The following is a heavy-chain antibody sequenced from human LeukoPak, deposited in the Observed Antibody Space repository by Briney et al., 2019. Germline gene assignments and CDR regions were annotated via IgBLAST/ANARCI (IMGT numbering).Heavy chain of an antibody. V-gene: IGHV3-23*01. CDR3: AKPARTDYADY. J-gene: IGHJ4*02. Sequence: GGTLRLSCAASGLTFSNYAMNWVRQAPGKGLEWVSAISGSGGRTYYADSVKGRFTISRDNSKDTLYLQMNRLRAEDTAVYYCAKPARTDYADYWGQGTLVTVSS. CDR1: GLTFSNYA. CDR2: ISGSGGRT. D-gene: IGHD4/OR15-4a*01.